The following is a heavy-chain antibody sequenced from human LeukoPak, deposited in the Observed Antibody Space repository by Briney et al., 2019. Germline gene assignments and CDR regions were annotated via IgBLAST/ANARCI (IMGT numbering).Heavy chain of an antibody. Sequence: GASVKVSCKASGYTFTGYYLHWVRQAPGQGLEWMGWISPNSGGTSSAQKFQGRVTMTRDTSISTAYMELSRLRSDDTAVYYCARDNRYFDWLEYYYYMDVWGKGTTVTISS. CDR2: ISPNSGGT. V-gene: IGHV1-2*02. CDR3: ARDNRYFDWLEYYYYMDV. D-gene: IGHD3-9*01. J-gene: IGHJ6*03. CDR1: GYTFTGYY.